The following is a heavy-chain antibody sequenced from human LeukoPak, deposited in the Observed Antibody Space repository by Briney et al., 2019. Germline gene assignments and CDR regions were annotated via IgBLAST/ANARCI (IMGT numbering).Heavy chain of an antibody. Sequence: GGPLRLSCAASGFTFSSYAMTWLRQAPGKGREWVSSVSGSGGSTSYADSVKGRFTISRDNSMNTLFLQMNSLRPEDTAVYYCAKGGIQLWYYLDYWGQGTLVTVPS. D-gene: IGHD5-18*01. CDR2: VSGSGGST. V-gene: IGHV3-23*01. CDR3: AKGGIQLWYYLDY. CDR1: GFTFSSYA. J-gene: IGHJ4*02.